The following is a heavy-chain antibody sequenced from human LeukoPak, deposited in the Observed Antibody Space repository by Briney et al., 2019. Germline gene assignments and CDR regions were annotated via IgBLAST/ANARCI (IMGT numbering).Heavy chain of an antibody. Sequence: PGGSLRLSCAASGFIFDDYAVHWVRQAPGKGLEWVSGISWNSGSMEYADSVKGRFTISRDNAKNSLYLQMNSLRAEDTAVYYCANANYDFWNGYYHYYMDVWGKGTTVTVSS. CDR2: ISWNSGSM. V-gene: IGHV3-9*01. CDR3: ANANYDFWNGYYHYYMDV. J-gene: IGHJ6*03. CDR1: GFIFDDYA. D-gene: IGHD3-3*01.